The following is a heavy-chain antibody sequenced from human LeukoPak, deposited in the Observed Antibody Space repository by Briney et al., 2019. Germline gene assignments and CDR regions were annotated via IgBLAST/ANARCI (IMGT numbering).Heavy chain of an antibody. CDR3: AREPALWFGELAPNDAFDI. J-gene: IGHJ3*02. Sequence: ASVKVSCKASGYTFTGYYMHWVRQAPGQGLEWMGRINPNSGGTNYAQKLQGRVTMTRDTSISTAYMELSRLRSDDTAVYYCAREPALWFGELAPNDAFDIWGQGTMVTVSS. V-gene: IGHV1-2*06. CDR1: GYTFTGYY. CDR2: INPNSGGT. D-gene: IGHD3-10*01.